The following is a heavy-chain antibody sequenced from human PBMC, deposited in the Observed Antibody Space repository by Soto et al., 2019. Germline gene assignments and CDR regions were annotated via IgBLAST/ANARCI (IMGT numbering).Heavy chain of an antibody. J-gene: IGHJ4*02. CDR2: ISYDGRKS. CDR3: AKILYDSYTSHFDY. Sequence: QVQLVESGGGVVQPGMSLRLSCAASGFTFSYFGMHWVRQAPGKGLEWVTIISYDGRKSYYADSVKGRFIISRDNSKNTLYLQMFSLRVEDTAVYHCAKILYDSYTSHFDYWGQGTLVIFSS. D-gene: IGHD3-22*01. CDR1: GFTFSYFG. V-gene: IGHV3-30*18.